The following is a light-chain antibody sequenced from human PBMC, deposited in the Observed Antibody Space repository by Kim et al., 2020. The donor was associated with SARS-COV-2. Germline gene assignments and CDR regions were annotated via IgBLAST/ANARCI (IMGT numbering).Light chain of an antibody. CDR3: QLWDDDSDHWV. J-gene: IGLJ3*02. CDR2: YDS. V-gene: IGLV3-21*04. CDR1: NVSTKS. Sequence: PGPAATLTCGGNNVSTKSVHWYQQRPGQAPVLVIFYDSDRPSGIPERISGSNSGDTATLTINRVEAGDEADYYCQLWDDDSDHWVFGGGTQLTVL.